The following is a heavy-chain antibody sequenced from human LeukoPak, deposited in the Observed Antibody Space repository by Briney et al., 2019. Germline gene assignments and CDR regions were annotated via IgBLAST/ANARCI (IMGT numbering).Heavy chain of an antibody. J-gene: IGHJ4*02. CDR2: IKSDGSNI. V-gene: IGHV3-74*01. Sequence: GGSLRLSCAASGFTFSSYWMHWVRQAPGKGLVWVSNIKSDGSNINYADSVKGRFTISRDTSKNTLYLQANSLRAEDTAVYYCARGGGYYPIDYWGQGTLVTVSS. D-gene: IGHD2-15*01. CDR3: ARGGGYYPIDY. CDR1: GFTFSSYW.